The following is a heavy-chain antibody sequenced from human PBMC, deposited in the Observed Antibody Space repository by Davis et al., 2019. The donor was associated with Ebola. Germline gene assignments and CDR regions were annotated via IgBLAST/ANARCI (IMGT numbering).Heavy chain of an antibody. CDR2: NSAYHGNT. J-gene: IGHJ5*02. D-gene: IGHD3-10*01. Sequence: SVPVSRKPSLYTFTRYGISWLRQAPGQGLEWMGWNSAYHGNTNYAQNPQGRVTMTTDTSTSTAYMEVRSLRYDDTAVYYCARAVTMVLPSGWFDPWGQGTLVTVSS. CDR1: LYTFTRYG. CDR3: ARAVTMVLPSGWFDP. V-gene: IGHV1-18*01.